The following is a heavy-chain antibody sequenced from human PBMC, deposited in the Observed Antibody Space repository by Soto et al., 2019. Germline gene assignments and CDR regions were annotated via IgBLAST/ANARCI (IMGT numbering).Heavy chain of an antibody. J-gene: IGHJ3*02. CDR3: ARGRPRVSCDAFDI. V-gene: IGHV1-8*01. CDR2: MNPNSGNT. Sequence: ASVKVSCKASGYTFTSYDINWVRQATGQGIEWMGWMNPNSGNTGYAQNFQCRVTMTRNTSISTAYMELSSLRSEDTAVYFCARGRPRVSCDAFDIWGQGTMVTVSS. D-gene: IGHD2-15*01. CDR1: GYTFTSYD.